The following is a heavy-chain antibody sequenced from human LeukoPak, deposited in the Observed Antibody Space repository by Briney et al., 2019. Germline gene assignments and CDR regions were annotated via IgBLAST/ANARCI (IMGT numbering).Heavy chain of an antibody. CDR2: ISWDGGST. D-gene: IGHD6-19*01. Sequence: GGALRLSCAASGFTFDDYTMHWVRQAPGKGLEWVSLISWDGGSTYYADSVKGRFTISRDNSKNSLYLQMNSLRTEDTALYYCAKAALRIAVAGTFDYWGQGTLVTVSP. V-gene: IGHV3-43*01. J-gene: IGHJ4*02. CDR3: AKAALRIAVAGTFDY. CDR1: GFTFDDYT.